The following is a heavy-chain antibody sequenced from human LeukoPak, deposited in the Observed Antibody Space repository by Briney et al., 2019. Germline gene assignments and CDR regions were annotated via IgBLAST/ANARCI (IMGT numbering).Heavy chain of an antibody. V-gene: IGHV4-34*01. J-gene: IGHJ4*02. Sequence: SETLSLTCTVSGGSISGYYWSWIRQPPGKGLEWIGEINHSGSTNYNPSLKSRVTISVDTSKNQFSLKLSSVTAADTAVYYCARERLAGEDYWGQGTLVTVSS. CDR2: INHSGST. CDR3: ARERLAGEDY. CDR1: GGSISGYY. D-gene: IGHD3-10*01.